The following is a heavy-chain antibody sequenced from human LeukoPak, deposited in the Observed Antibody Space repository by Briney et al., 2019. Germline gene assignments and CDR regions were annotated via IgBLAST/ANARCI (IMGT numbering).Heavy chain of an antibody. D-gene: IGHD3-22*01. CDR2: IYYSGST. CDR1: GGSIRSYY. J-gene: IGHJ6*03. CDR3: ARSSEGRYYYDSSGFSYYYYYMDV. Sequence: SETLSLTCTVSGGSIRSYYWSWIRQPPGKGLEWIGYIYYSGSTNYNPSLRSRVTISVDTSKNQFSLKLSSVTAADTAVYYCARSSEGRYYYDSSGFSYYYYYMDVWGKGTTVTISS. V-gene: IGHV4-59*01.